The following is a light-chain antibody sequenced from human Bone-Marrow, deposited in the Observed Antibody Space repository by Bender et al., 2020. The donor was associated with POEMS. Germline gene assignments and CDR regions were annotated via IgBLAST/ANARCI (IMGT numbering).Light chain of an antibody. J-gene: IGLJ3*02. Sequence: QSVLTQPPSASGTPGQRVTISCSGSSSNIGTNPVNWYQQLPGTAPKLLIYINNQRPSGVPDRFSGSKSGNTASLTVSGLQAEDEADYYCAAWEDSLSGWVFGGGTKLTVL. V-gene: IGLV1-44*01. CDR3: AAWEDSLSGWV. CDR2: INN. CDR1: SSNIGTNP.